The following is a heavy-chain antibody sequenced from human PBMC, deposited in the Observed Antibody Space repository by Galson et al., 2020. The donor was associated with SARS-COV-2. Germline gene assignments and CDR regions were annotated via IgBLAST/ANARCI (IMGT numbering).Heavy chain of an antibody. CDR2: IYASGNT. CDR3: ARALVGYFDILTGDYVEIPYCDS. V-gene: IGHV4-61*02. CDR1: GGSISRGDYS. Sequence: SQTLSLTCTVSGGSISRGDYSWNWLRQPAGQGLEWIGRIYASGNTNYNPSLKSRLTMSVDTSQNQFSLKLTSVTAADAAVYYCARALVGYFDILTGDYVEIPYCDSWGQGALVTVSS. D-gene: IGHD3-9*01. J-gene: IGHJ4*02.